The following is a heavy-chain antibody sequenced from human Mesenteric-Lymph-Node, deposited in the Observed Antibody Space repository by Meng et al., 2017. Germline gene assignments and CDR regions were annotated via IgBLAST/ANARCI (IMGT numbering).Heavy chain of an antibody. CDR2: ISYDGSNK. D-gene: IGHD6-13*01. Sequence: GESLKISCTASGFTFSSYAMHWVRQAPGKGLEWVAVISYDGSNKYYADSVKGRFTISRDNSNNTQYLKMNSLKAEDTAVYYRAKVYHSSSWGNYFDYWGQGTLVTVSS. CDR3: AKVYHSSSWGNYFDY. CDR1: GFTFSSYA. V-gene: IGHV3-30*04. J-gene: IGHJ4*02.